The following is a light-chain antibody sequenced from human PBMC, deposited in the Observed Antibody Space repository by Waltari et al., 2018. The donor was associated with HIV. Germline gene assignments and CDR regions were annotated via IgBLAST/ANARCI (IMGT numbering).Light chain of an antibody. CDR2: RDN. V-gene: IGLV1-47*01. CDR1: SPNTGSNH. Sequence: QTVLTQPPSASETPGRTITISCSGTSPNTGSNHDDWYVQLPHTAPKLLIYRDNQRPSGVPGRFSGSKSGTSASLAISDLQSDDEADYYCASWDDSLGAWLFGGGTKLTVL. CDR3: ASWDDSLGAWL. J-gene: IGLJ3*02.